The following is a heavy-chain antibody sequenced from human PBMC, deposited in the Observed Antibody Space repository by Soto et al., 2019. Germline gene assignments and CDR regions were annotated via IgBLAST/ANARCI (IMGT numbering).Heavy chain of an antibody. CDR1: GFTFSNSD. D-gene: IGHD6-19*01. CDR3: ARSPGIAEAGTWDWFDT. J-gene: IGHJ5*02. Sequence: GGSLRLSCAASGFTFSNSDMSWVRQAPGKGLEWVSYISRSGDSAYYADSVKGRFTVSRDNSKNTLYLQMNSLRVEDTAVYYCARSPGIAEAGTWDWFDTWGQGTLVTVPQ. V-gene: IGHV3-23*01. CDR2: ISRSGDSA.